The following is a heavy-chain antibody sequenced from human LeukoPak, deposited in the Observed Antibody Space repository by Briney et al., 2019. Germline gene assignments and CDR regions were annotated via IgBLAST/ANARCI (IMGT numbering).Heavy chain of an antibody. Sequence: PGGSLRLSCAASGFTFSSYATSWVRQAPGKGLEWVSAISGSGGSTYYADSVKGRFTISRDNSKNTLYLQMGSLRAEDMAVYYCARGGYSYGYDYWGQGTLVTVSS. V-gene: IGHV3-23*01. CDR2: ISGSGGST. D-gene: IGHD5-18*01. CDR1: GFTFSSYA. CDR3: ARGGYSYGYDY. J-gene: IGHJ4*02.